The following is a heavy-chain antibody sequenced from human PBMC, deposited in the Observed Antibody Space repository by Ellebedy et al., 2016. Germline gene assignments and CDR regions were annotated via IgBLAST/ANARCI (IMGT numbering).Heavy chain of an antibody. Sequence: GESLKISXATSGFSFSNYFMTWIRRAPGKGLEWVATISGAGYTTFFADSVRGRFTISRDNARRSVYLQMNNLRDEDTAVYYCTRGGLENSFDLWGQGTMVTVSS. D-gene: IGHD3-16*01. CDR2: ISGAGYTT. CDR3: TRGGLENSFDL. CDR1: GFSFSNYF. V-gene: IGHV3-23*01. J-gene: IGHJ3*01.